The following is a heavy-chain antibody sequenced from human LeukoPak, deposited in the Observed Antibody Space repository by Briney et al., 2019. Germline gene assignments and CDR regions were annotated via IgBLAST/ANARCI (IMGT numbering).Heavy chain of an antibody. J-gene: IGHJ1*01. Sequence: SETLSLTCAVSGSSISNSYYWVWFRHPHGKGLEWIGSIYYSGSTYYNPSLTIRATISVDTSRNQFSLRLASVTAADTAFYYCARDTSSIAVAGTSNWGQGTLVTVAS. CDR2: IYYSGST. CDR1: GSSISNSYY. CDR3: ARDTSSIAVAGTSN. V-gene: IGHV4-38-2*01. D-gene: IGHD6-19*01.